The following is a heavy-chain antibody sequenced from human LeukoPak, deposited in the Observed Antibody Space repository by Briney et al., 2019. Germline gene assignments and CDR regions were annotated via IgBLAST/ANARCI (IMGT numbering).Heavy chain of an antibody. V-gene: IGHV4-39*01. D-gene: IGHD6-25*01. Sequence: SETLSLTCTVSGGSISSSSYYWGWIRQPPGKGLEWIGSICYSGSTYYNPSLKSRVTISVDTSKNQFSLKLSSVTAADTAVYYCARLGPDPGYSSGWGQGTLVTVSS. J-gene: IGHJ4*02. CDR3: ARLGPDPGYSSG. CDR2: ICYSGST. CDR1: GGSISSSSYY.